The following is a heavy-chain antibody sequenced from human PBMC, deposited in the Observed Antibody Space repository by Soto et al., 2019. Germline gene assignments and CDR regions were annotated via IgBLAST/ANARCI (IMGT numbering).Heavy chain of an antibody. Sequence: ASVKVSCKASGNTFTNFGVTWVRQAPGQGLEWMGWISAYTDDPNYAQKFQGRVTMTIDTSTSTAYLDLGSPTSDDTAVYCCARVIPGAEAWFDPWGQGTLVTVSS. D-gene: IGHD2-2*01. CDR2: ISAYTDDP. CDR3: ARVIPGAEAWFDP. CDR1: GNTFTNFG. J-gene: IGHJ5*02. V-gene: IGHV1-18*01.